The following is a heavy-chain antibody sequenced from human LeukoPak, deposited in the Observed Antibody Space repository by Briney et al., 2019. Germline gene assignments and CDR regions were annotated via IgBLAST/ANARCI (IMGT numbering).Heavy chain of an antibody. J-gene: IGHJ4*02. V-gene: IGHV4-59*01. CDR1: GGSISSYY. CDR2: LFYSGST. Sequence: SETLSLTCTVSGGSISSYYWSWIRQPPGKGLEWIAYLFYSGSTDYNPSLESRVTISVDTSKNQFSLKLRSVTAADTAVYYCATVAVIRGVTYFDYWGQGTLVTVYS. D-gene: IGHD3-10*01. CDR3: ATVAVIRGVTYFDY.